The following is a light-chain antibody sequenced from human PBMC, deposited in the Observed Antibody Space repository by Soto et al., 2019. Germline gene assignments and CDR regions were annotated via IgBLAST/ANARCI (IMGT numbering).Light chain of an antibody. Sequence: DIVMTQSPLSLPVTPGEPASISCRSSQSLLHSNGYNYLDWYLQKPGHSPQLVIFLRSNRSSGVPDRFSGSGSGTDFTLKISRVEAEDVGVYYCMQALQTPRTFGQGTKLGIK. J-gene: IGKJ2*02. V-gene: IGKV2-28*01. CDR1: QSLLHSNGYNY. CDR2: LRS. CDR3: MQALQTPRT.